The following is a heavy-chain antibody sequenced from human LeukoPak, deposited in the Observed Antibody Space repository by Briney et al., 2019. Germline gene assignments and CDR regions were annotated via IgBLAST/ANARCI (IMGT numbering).Heavy chain of an antibody. Sequence: GGSLRLSCAASGFTFSSYGMSWVRQAPGKGLEWVSAISGSGGSTYYADSVKGRFTISRDNAKNSLYLQMNSLRAEDTAVYYCARDNRGWQGIAARPKRSDYYYMDVWGKGTTATVSS. D-gene: IGHD6-6*01. CDR2: ISGSGGST. CDR1: GFTFSSYG. CDR3: ARDNRGWQGIAARPKRSDYYYMDV. V-gene: IGHV3-23*01. J-gene: IGHJ6*03.